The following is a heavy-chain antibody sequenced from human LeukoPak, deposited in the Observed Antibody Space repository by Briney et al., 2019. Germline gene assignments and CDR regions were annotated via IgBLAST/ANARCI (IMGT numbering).Heavy chain of an antibody. CDR2: IDRSEST. D-gene: IGHD6-13*01. V-gene: IGHV4-34*01. CDR1: GGSFSDYY. CDR3: ARGRGITTARGVRP. Sequence: ASETLSLTCAVYGGSFSDYYWTWIRQPPGKGLEWIGEIDRSESTNYNPSLKSRVTISVDTSKNQISLKLSSVTAADTAVYYCARGRGITTARGVRPWGQGTLVTVSS. J-gene: IGHJ5*02.